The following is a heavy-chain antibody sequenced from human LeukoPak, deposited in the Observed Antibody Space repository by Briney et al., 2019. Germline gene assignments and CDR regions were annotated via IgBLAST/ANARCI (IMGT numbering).Heavy chain of an antibody. V-gene: IGHV3-23*01. J-gene: IGHJ4*02. D-gene: IGHD6-13*01. CDR1: GFTFSSYA. CDR2: ISGSGGST. Sequence: PGGSLRLSCAASGFTFSSYAMSWVRQAPGKGLEWVSAISGSGGSTYYADSVKGRFTISRDNSKNTLYLQMNSLGAEDTAVYYCAKDLGDSSSWYYFDYWGQGTLVTVSS. CDR3: AKDLGDSSSWYYFDY.